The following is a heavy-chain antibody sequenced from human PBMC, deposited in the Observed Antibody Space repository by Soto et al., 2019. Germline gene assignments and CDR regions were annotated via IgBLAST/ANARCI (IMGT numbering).Heavy chain of an antibody. V-gene: IGHV3-74*01. CDR1: GFPFSSFW. J-gene: IGHJ4*02. CDR3: ARDQGAAPDY. CDR2: INTDGSST. Sequence: GGSLRLSCAASGFPFSSFWMHWVRQAPGKGLVWVSRINTDGSSTSYVDSVKGRFTISRDNAKNTVNLQMNSLRAEDTAVYFCARDQGAAPDYLGQGYMVTVSS. D-gene: IGHD2-15*01.